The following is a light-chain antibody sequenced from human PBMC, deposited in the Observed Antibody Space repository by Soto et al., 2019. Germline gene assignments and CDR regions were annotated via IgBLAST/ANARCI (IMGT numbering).Light chain of an antibody. Sequence: EVVVTQSPGTLPFTSGERATLSFRASQTVRNNYLAWYQQKPGQAPRLLIYDASSRATGIPDRFSGGGSGTDFTLTISRLEPEDFAVYYCQQFSSYPLTFGGGTKVDIK. CDR3: QQFSSYPLT. V-gene: IGKV3-20*01. CDR2: DAS. CDR1: QTVRNNY. J-gene: IGKJ4*01.